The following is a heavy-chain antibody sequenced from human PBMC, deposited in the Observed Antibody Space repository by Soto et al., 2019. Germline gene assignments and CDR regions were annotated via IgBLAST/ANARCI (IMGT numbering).Heavy chain of an antibody. CDR2: IAPEDGET. CDR1: GYTLTELS. Sequence: ASVKVSCKVSGYTLTELSMHWVRQTPGKGLEWMGGIAPEDGETIYAQKFQGRVTMTEDTSTHTAYMELSSLRSEDTAVYFCARRWLLYFDYWGQGTLVTVSS. CDR3: ARRWLLYFDY. D-gene: IGHD2-15*01. V-gene: IGHV1-24*01. J-gene: IGHJ4*02.